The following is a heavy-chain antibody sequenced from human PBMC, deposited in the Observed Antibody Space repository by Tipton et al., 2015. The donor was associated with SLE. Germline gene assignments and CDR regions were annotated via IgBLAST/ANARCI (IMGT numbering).Heavy chain of an antibody. CDR3: ARDPLRIAAAGTHFDY. D-gene: IGHD6-13*01. V-gene: IGHV1-18*01. CDR2: ISAYNGNT. CDR1: GYSFTDYG. J-gene: IGHJ4*02. Sequence: QLVQSGDEVKKPGASVKVSCKTSGYSFTDYGIIWVRQAPGQGLEWMGWISAYNGNTNYAQKLQGRVTMTTDTSTSTAYMELRSLRSDDTAVYYCARDPLRIAAAGTHFDYWGQGTLVTVSS.